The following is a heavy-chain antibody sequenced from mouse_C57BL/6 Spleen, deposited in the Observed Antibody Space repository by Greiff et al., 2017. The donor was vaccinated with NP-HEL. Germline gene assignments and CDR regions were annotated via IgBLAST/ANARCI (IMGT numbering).Heavy chain of an antibody. Sequence: EVMLVESGGGLVQPGGSLSLSCAASGFTFTDYYMSWVRQPPGKALEWLGFIRNKANGYTTEYSASVKGRFTISRDNSQSILYLQMNALRAEDSATYYCARSTYYYGSSWGYWGQGTTLTVSS. CDR3: ARSTYYYGSSWGY. CDR2: IRNKANGYTT. CDR1: GFTFTDYY. V-gene: IGHV7-3*01. J-gene: IGHJ2*01. D-gene: IGHD1-1*01.